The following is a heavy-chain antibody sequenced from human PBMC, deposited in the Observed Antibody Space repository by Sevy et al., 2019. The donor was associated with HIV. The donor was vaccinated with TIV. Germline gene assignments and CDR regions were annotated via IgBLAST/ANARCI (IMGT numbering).Heavy chain of an antibody. D-gene: IGHD6-13*01. J-gene: IGHJ6*02. CDR3: ANGPEQQLPYYYYGMDV. CDR1: GFTFSNVW. Sequence: GGSLRLSCAASGFTFSNVWMSWVRQAPGKGLERVGHIKSRTEGGTPDYAAPVKGRFNISRDDSKSTLYLQMNSLRAEDTAVYYCANGPEQQLPYYYYGMDVWGQGTTVTVSS. V-gene: IGHV3-15*01. CDR2: IKSRTEGGTP.